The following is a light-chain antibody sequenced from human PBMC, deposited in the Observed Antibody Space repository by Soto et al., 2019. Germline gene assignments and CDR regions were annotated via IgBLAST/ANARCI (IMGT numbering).Light chain of an antibody. CDR2: AAS. CDR3: QQVNSYPPFT. J-gene: IGKJ3*01. CDR1: QGISSY. V-gene: IGKV1-9*01. Sequence: IQLTQSPSSLSASVGVRVTITCRASQGISSYLAWYQQKPGKAPKLLIYAASTLQSGVPSRFSGSGSGTDFTLTISSLQPEDFATYYCQQVNSYPPFTFGPGTKVDIK.